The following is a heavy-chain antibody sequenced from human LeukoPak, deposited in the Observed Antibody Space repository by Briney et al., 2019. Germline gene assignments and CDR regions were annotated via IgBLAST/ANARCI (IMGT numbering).Heavy chain of an antibody. J-gene: IGHJ1*01. D-gene: IGHD6-19*01. V-gene: IGHV3-30*18. CDR3: AKDAPSNRAGYFQH. CDR1: GFTFSNYG. Sequence: GGSLRLSCAASGFTFSNYGMHWVRQAPGKGLEWVVVISYDGSNKYYADSVKGRFTISRDNSKNTLYLQMNSLRAEDTAVYYCAKDAPSNRAGYFQHWGQGTLVTVSS. CDR2: ISYDGSNK.